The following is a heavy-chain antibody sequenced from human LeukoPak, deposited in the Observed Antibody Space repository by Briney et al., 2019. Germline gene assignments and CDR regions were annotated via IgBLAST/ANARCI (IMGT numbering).Heavy chain of an antibody. V-gene: IGHV3-11*01. CDR3: ANRISGSSS. D-gene: IGHD3-10*01. CDR2: ISSSGSTI. J-gene: IGHJ5*02. CDR1: GFTFSDYY. Sequence: GSLRLSCAASGFTFSDYYMSWIRQAPGKGLEWVSYISSSGSTIYYADSVKGRFTISRDNSKNTVFLQMNSLRAEDTGVYYCANRISGSSSWGQGTLVTVSS.